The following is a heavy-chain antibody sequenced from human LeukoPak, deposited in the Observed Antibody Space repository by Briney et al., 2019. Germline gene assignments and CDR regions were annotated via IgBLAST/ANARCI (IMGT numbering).Heavy chain of an antibody. CDR1: GYSFANYW. J-gene: IGHJ4*02. V-gene: IGHV5-51*01. Sequence: ESLKISCKGSGYSFANYWIGWVRQMPGKGLEWMGFIYPGDSDARYSPSFQGQVTLSADKSINTAYLQWSSLRASDTAMYYCATTLHGDYFDYWGQGSLVTVSS. CDR2: IYPGDSDA. D-gene: IGHD3-16*01. CDR3: ATTLHGDYFDY.